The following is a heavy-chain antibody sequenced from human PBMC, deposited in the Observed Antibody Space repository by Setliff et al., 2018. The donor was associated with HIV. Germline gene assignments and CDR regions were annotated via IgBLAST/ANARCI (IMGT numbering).Heavy chain of an antibody. CDR3: ARQHYYDSSGRNLMDV. CDR1: GFTFSSHW. Sequence: PGGSLRLSCAASGFTFSSHWMSWVRQAPGKGLEWVANIKEDGSDKYYVDSVKGRFTISRDNAKNSLYLQMNSLRAGDTAVHYCARQHYYDSSGRNLMDVWGKGTTVTVSS. D-gene: IGHD3-22*01. CDR2: IKEDGSDK. J-gene: IGHJ6*03. V-gene: IGHV3-7*03.